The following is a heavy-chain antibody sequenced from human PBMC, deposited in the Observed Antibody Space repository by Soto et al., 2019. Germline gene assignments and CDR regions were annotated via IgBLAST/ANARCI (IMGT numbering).Heavy chain of an antibody. CDR3: ARWGRVGGYFRCGSCPYYCYGMDV. V-gene: IGHV1-18*04. Sequence: QVQLVQSGAEVKKPGASVKVSCKASGYTFTSYGISWVRQAPGQGLEWMGWISAYNGNTNYAQKHLDRGTMTNNTSTSTAYMELRSLRSDDTDVYYCARWGRVGGYFRCGSCPYYCYGMDVWGPGTTVTVSS. D-gene: IGHD2-15*01. CDR1: GYTFTSYG. J-gene: IGHJ6*02. CDR2: ISAYNGNT.